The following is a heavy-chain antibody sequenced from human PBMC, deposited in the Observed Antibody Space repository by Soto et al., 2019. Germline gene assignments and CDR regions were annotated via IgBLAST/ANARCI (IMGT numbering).Heavy chain of an antibody. V-gene: IGHV4-39*01. CDR3: ESKAGIEAGNWFDT. CDR1: GGSISSSSYY. D-gene: IGHD6-25*01. CDR2: IYYSGST. J-gene: IGHJ5*02. Sequence: SETLSLTCTVSGGSISSSSYYWGWIRQPPGKGLEWIGSIYYSGSTYYNPSLKSRVTISVDTSKNQFSLKLSSVTAADTAVYYCESKAGIEAGNWFDTWGQGTLVTVSS.